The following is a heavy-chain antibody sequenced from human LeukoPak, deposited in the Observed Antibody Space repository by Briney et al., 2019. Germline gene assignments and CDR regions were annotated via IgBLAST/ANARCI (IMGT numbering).Heavy chain of an antibody. J-gene: IGHJ4*02. D-gene: IGHD6-19*01. V-gene: IGHV3-7*03. CDR3: ARPEGNGWFPY. Sequence: GGSLRLSCAASGFIFSSHWMSWVRQAPGKGLEWVANIKEDGSDKYYVDSVKGRFTISRDNTKNSLYLQMSSLRVEDTAVYYCARPEGNGWFPYWGQGTLVTVSS. CDR1: GFIFSSHW. CDR2: IKEDGSDK.